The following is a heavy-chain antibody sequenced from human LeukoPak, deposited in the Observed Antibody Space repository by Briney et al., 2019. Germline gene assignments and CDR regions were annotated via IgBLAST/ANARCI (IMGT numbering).Heavy chain of an antibody. Sequence: PSETLSLTCTVSGGSISSYSWSWIRQSPGKGLEWIGYIYTTGSTYYNTSLKSRVTTSVDTSKNQFSLKLSSVTAADRAVYYCARDYGGGDTAMEPYYYYGMDVWGQGTTVTVSS. CDR2: IYTTGST. V-gene: IGHV4-59*01. D-gene: IGHD5-18*01. CDR1: GGSISSYS. CDR3: ARDYGGGDTAMEPYYYYGMDV. J-gene: IGHJ6*02.